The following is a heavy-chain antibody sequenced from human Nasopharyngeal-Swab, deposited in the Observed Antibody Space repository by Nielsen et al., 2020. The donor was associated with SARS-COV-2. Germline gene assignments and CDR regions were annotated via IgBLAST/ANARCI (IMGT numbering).Heavy chain of an antibody. CDR3: AREGRDGAVSS. V-gene: IGHV3-53*01. CDR1: GFTVSSNI. CDR2: VYSDGKA. J-gene: IGHJ5*02. D-gene: IGHD5-24*01. Sequence: GGSLRLSCVASGFTVSSNIMSWVRQAPGKGLEWVSHVYSDGKAYYADSVRGRFTISRDDSKNTLFLQMNSLRAEDTAVYYCAREGRDGAVSSWGQGTLVTVSS.